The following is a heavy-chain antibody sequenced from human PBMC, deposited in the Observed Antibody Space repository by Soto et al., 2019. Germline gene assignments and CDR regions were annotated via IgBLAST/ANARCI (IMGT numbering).Heavy chain of an antibody. CDR3: ARDWTSHSSGRGIDY. CDR2: IKQDGGDK. J-gene: IGHJ4*02. Sequence: EVQLVESGGGLVQPGGSLRLSCEASGFTFSSYCMSWVRQAPGKGLEWVAYIKQDGGDKYYVDSVKGRFTISRDNAKNSLNLQMNSLRAEDTAVYYCARDWTSHSSGRGIDYWGQGTLVTVSS. CDR1: GFTFSSYC. V-gene: IGHV3-7*01. D-gene: IGHD6-6*01.